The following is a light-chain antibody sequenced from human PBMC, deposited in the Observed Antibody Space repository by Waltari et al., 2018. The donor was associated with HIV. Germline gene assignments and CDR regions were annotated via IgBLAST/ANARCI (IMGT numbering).Light chain of an antibody. Sequence: EIVLTQSPGTLSLSPGERATLSCRASQSVTTYLAWYQQKPGQAPRLLIYGASSSATGIPDRFSGSGSGTDFTLTISRLEPEDFAMFYCQQYAGSPLTFGGGTKVEIK. CDR1: QSVTTY. V-gene: IGKV3-20*01. J-gene: IGKJ4*01. CDR3: QQYAGSPLT. CDR2: GAS.